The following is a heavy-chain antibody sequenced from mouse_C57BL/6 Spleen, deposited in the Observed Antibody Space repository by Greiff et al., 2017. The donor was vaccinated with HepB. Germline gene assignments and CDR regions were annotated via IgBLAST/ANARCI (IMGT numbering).Heavy chain of an antibody. CDR1: GYTFTDYE. J-gene: IGHJ3*01. D-gene: IGHD4-1*01. V-gene: IGHV1-15*01. CDR2: IDPETGGT. CDR3: TREGTGTQFAY. Sequence: VKLQQSGAELVRPGASVTLSCKASGYTFTDYEMHWVKQTPVHGLEWIGAIDPETGGTAYNQKFKGKAILTADKSSSTAYMELRSLTSEDSAVYYCTREGTGTQFAYWGQGTLVTVSA.